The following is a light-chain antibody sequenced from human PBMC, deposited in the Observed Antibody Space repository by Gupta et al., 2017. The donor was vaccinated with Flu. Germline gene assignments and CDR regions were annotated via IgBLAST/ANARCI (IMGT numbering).Light chain of an antibody. CDR2: EVN. V-gene: IGLV2-14*01. CDR1: SSDVGGYDY. Sequence: QSALTQPASVSGSPGQSIAISCTGTSSDVGGYDYVSWYQQLPGKAPELMIFEVNRRPSGISDRFSGSKSGNTASLTISGLLAEDEAYYYCSSYTNTITVVVFGGGTKLTVL. CDR3: SSYTNTITVVV. J-gene: IGLJ2*01.